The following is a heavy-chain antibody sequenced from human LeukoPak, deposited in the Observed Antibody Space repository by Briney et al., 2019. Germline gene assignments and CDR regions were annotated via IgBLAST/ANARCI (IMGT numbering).Heavy chain of an antibody. CDR3: ATGVYCSSTSCYPFDY. CDR2: FDPEDGET. V-gene: IGHV1-24*01. D-gene: IGHD2-2*01. J-gene: IGHJ4*02. Sequence: GASVKVSCKVSGYTLTVLSMHWVRQAPGKGLEWMGGFDPEDGETIYAQKFQGRVTMTEDTSTDTAYMELSSLRSEDTAVYYCATGVYCSSTSCYPFDYWGQGTLVTVSS. CDR1: GYTLTVLS.